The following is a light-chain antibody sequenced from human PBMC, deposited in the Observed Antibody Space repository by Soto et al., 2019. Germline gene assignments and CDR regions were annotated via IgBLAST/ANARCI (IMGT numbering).Light chain of an antibody. V-gene: IGKV4-1*01. CDR3: QQYLSVPRA. Sequence: DIVMTQSPDSLAVPLGERATINCKSSQTAFHSPNNNNYLAWYQKKPGKPPKLLIYWASTRESGVPDRFSGSGSGTDFTLTISSLRAEDVAVYYCQQYLSVPRAFGQGTKVEI. CDR1: QTAFHSPNNNNY. CDR2: WAS. J-gene: IGKJ1*01.